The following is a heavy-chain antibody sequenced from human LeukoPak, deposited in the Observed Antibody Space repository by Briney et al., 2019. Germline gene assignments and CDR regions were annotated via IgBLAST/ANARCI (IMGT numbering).Heavy chain of an antibody. D-gene: IGHD4-23*01. V-gene: IGHV3-7*01. CDR3: ARGGYGGASLY. CDR1: GFTFSSYW. J-gene: IGHJ4*02. CDR2: IKQDGSEK. Sequence: GGSLRLSCAASGFTFSSYWMSWVRQAPGKGLEWVANIKQDGSEKYYVDSVKGRFTISRDNAKNTLYLQMNSLRAEDTAVYYCARGGYGGASLYWGQGTLVTVSS.